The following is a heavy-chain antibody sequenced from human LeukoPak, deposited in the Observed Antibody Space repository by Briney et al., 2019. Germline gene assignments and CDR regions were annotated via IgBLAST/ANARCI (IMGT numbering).Heavy chain of an antibody. Sequence: SETLSPTCTVSGGSVSSGSYYWRWIRQPPGKGLEWIGYVYYSGRTNYNPSLKSRFTISVDTSKNQFSLKLSSVTAADTAVYYCARDWMSRPFYSFASGSSRGHFDLWGRGTLVTVSS. D-gene: IGHD3-10*01. CDR3: ARDWMSRPFYSFASGSSRGHFDL. CDR1: GGSVSSGSYY. J-gene: IGHJ2*01. V-gene: IGHV4-61*01. CDR2: VYYSGRT.